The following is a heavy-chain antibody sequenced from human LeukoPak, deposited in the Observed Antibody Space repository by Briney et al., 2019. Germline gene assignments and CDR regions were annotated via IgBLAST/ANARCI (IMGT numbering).Heavy chain of an antibody. V-gene: IGHV4-31*03. Sequence: PSRTLSLTCTVSGGSISSGSYYWSWIRQHPGKGLEWIGYIHYSGDTYYNPSLKNRVTISVDTSKNQFSLKLSSVTAADTAVYYRARTIATGLKYFKDWGQGSLVTVAS. D-gene: IGHD2-21*01. J-gene: IGHJ4*02. CDR3: ARTIATGLKYFKD. CDR1: GGSISSGSYY. CDR2: IHYSGDT.